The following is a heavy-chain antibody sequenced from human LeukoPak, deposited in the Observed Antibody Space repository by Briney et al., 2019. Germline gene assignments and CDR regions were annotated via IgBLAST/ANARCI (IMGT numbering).Heavy chain of an antibody. J-gene: IGHJ4*02. Sequence: GGSLKPSCAASGITFSSYAISWVRQAQGKGLKWVPVISGSGGSTYYADSVKGRFTISRDNSKNTLYLQMNSLRAEDTAVYYCAKIQAYCGGDCYSLGYFDYWGQGTLVTVSS. CDR1: GITFSSYA. V-gene: IGHV3-23*01. CDR3: AKIQAYCGGDCYSLGYFDY. D-gene: IGHD2-21*02. CDR2: ISGSGGST.